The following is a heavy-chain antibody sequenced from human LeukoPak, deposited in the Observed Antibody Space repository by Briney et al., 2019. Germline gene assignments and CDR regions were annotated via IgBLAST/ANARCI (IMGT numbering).Heavy chain of an antibody. Sequence: TSETLSLTCTVSGGSVSSGSYYWSWIRQPPGKGLEWIGYIFYSGSTNYNPSLKSRVTISVDTSKNQFPLKLSSVTAADTAVYYCARDRGYAYFIDYWGQGTLVTVSS. CDR2: IFYSGST. CDR1: GGSVSSGSYY. J-gene: IGHJ4*02. D-gene: IGHD3-16*01. V-gene: IGHV4-61*01. CDR3: ARDRGYAYFIDY.